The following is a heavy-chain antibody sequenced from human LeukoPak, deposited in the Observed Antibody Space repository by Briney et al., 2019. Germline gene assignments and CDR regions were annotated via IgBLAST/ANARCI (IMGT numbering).Heavy chain of an antibody. CDR3: VKVYYHMDV. CDR1: GFTFSSYA. Sequence: HPGGSLRLSCAASGFTFSSYAMSWVRQAPGKGLEWVSSISRSGGSTYYADSVRGRFTISRDNSQNTLYLQMNSLRAEDTAVYYCVKVYYHMDVWGKGTTVTVS. J-gene: IGHJ6*03. CDR2: ISRSGGST. V-gene: IGHV3-23*01.